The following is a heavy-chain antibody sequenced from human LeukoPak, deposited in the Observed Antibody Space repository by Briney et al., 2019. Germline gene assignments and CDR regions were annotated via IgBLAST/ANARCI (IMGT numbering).Heavy chain of an antibody. Sequence: GGSLRLSCAASGFTFSSSAMSWVRQAPGKGLEWVAAISDTGRLSYCADSVNGRFTISRDNSKNTLSLRMNSLRAEETAVYYCARFQKGYLGTARSLDYWGQGTLVTVSS. CDR3: ARFQKGYLGTARSLDY. D-gene: IGHD6-6*01. CDR2: ISDTGRLS. J-gene: IGHJ4*02. CDR1: GFTFSSSA. V-gene: IGHV3-23*01.